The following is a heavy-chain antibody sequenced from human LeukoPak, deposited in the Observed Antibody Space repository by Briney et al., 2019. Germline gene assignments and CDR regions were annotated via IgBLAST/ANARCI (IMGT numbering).Heavy chain of an antibody. V-gene: IGHV4-34*01. CDR3: ATPRDYGNYYINF. J-gene: IGHJ4*02. CDR2: INHSGST. CDR1: GGSFSDYY. Sequence: PSETLSLTCAVYGGSFSDYYCSWIRQPPGKGLEWIGEINHSGSTNYNPSLKSRVTISVDTSKKKFSLKLSSVTAADPAVYYCATPRDYGNYYINFWGQGSPVTVSS. D-gene: IGHD4-11*01.